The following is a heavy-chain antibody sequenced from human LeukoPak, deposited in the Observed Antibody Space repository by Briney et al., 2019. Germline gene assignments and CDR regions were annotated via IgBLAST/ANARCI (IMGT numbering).Heavy chain of an antibody. Sequence: GGSLRLSCAASGFTFSSYSMNWVRQAPGKGLGGVSSISSSSTSIYYADSVKGRFTISRDNAKNSLYLQMNSLRAEDTAVYYCARVPNIVGGSGMDVWGKGTTVTVSS. CDR2: ISSSSTSI. CDR3: ARVPNIVGGSGMDV. CDR1: GFTFSSYS. V-gene: IGHV3-21*01. D-gene: IGHD2-15*01. J-gene: IGHJ6*04.